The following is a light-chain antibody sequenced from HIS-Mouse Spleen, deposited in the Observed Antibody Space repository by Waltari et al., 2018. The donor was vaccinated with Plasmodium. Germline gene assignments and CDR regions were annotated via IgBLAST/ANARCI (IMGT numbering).Light chain of an antibody. CDR1: QSVSSSY. CDR3: QQYGSSGT. Sequence: EIVLTQSPGTLSLSPGERATLSCRASQSVSSSYLAWYQQKPGQAPRLLIYGASSKAPGIPDRVSGSGSGTDFTLTISRLEPEDFAVYYCQQYGSSGTFGQGTKVEIK. J-gene: IGKJ1*01. V-gene: IGKV3-20*01. CDR2: GAS.